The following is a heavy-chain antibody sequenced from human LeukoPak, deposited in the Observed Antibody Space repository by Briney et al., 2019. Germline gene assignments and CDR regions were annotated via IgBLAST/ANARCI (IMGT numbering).Heavy chain of an antibody. CDR2: ISASGRTT. CDR3: ASQSSSSSTRAPDF. CDR1: GFTFSGYG. D-gene: IGHD6-6*01. Sequence: PGGSLRLSCAASGFTFSGYGMHWVRQPPGKGLEWISYISASGRTTYHADSVKGRFTISRDHATLYLHMDTLRSEDTALYYCASQSSSSSTRAPDFWGLGNLVTVSS. J-gene: IGHJ4*02. V-gene: IGHV3-48*01.